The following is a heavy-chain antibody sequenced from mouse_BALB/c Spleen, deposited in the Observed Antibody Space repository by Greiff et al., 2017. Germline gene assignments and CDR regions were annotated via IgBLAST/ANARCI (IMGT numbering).Heavy chain of an antibody. CDR2: ISYDGSN. CDR1: GYSITSGYY. CDR3: ARETGYGYFDV. Sequence: EVKLRESGPGLVKPSQSLSLTCSVTGYSITSGYYWNWIRQFPGNKLEWMGYISYDGSNNYNPSLKNRISITRDTSKNQFFLKLNSVTTEDTATYYCARETGYGYFDVWGAGTTVTVSS. V-gene: IGHV3-6*02. J-gene: IGHJ1*01.